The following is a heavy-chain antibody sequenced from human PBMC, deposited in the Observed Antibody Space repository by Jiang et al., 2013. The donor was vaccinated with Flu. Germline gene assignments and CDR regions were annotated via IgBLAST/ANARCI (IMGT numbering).Heavy chain of an antibody. CDR2: IWYDGSNK. D-gene: IGHD5-18*01. V-gene: IGHV3-33*01. Sequence: VQLLESGGGVVQPGRSLRLSCAASGFTFSSYGMHWVRQAPGKGLEWVAVIWYDGSNKYYADSVKGRFTISRDNSKNTLYLQMNSLRAEDTAVYYCAREGLWQYYFDYWGQGTLVTVSS. CDR3: AREGLWQYYFDY. J-gene: IGHJ4*02. CDR1: GFTFSSYG.